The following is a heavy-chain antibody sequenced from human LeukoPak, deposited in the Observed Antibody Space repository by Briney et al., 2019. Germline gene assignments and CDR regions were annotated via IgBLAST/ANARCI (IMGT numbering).Heavy chain of an antibody. Sequence: ETLSLTCTVSGGSISSSSYYWGWIRQPPGKGLEWVSSISSSSSYIYYADSVKGRFTISRDNAKNSLYLQMNSLRAEDTAVYYCARAQGSYDFWSGYYRHFDYWGQGTLVTVSS. CDR2: ISSSSSYI. J-gene: IGHJ4*02. CDR3: ARAQGSYDFWSGYYRHFDY. D-gene: IGHD3-3*01. V-gene: IGHV3-21*01. CDR1: GGSISSSS.